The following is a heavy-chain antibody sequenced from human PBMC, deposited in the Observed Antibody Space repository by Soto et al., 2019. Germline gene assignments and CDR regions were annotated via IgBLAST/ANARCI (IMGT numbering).Heavy chain of an antibody. CDR3: ARVLKSSGWDNDVFDS. V-gene: IGHV3-74*01. CDR1: GFTFSSYW. J-gene: IGHJ3*02. D-gene: IGHD6-19*01. Sequence: GGSLRLSCAASGFTFSSYWMHWVRQAPGKGLVWVSRIDTYGSATRYADSVKGRFTISRDNAKNTLYLQMSTLRAEDTAVYYCARVLKSSGWDNDVFDSWGQGTMVTVSS. CDR2: IDTYGSAT.